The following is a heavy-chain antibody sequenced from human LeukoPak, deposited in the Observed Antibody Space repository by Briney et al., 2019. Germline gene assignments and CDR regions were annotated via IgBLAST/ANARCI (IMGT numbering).Heavy chain of an antibody. CDR2: IIPIFGTA. V-gene: IGHV1-69*06. J-gene: IGHJ4*02. Sequence: GASVKVSCKASGGTFSSYAISWVRQAPGQGLEWMGGIIPIFGTANYAQKFQGRVTITADKSTSTAYMELSSLRSEDTAVYYCARGAREHSSGYYRLGYYFDYWGQGTLVTVSS. D-gene: IGHD3-22*01. CDR1: GGTFSSYA. CDR3: ARGAREHSSGYYRLGYYFDY.